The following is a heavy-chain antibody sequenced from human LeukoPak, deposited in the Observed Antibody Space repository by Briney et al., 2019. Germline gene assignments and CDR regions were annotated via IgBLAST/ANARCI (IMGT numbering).Heavy chain of an antibody. CDR1: GYAFTNYA. CDR2: INAGNGNT. CDR3: ARGDFYYDSSDP. J-gene: IGHJ5*02. D-gene: IGHD3-22*01. V-gene: IGHV1-3*01. Sequence: ASVKVSCKASGYAFTNYAMYWVRQAPGQRLEWMGWINAGNGNTKYSQKFQGRVTITSDTSANTVYMELSSLRSEDTAVYYCARGDFYYDSSDPWGQGTLVTVSS.